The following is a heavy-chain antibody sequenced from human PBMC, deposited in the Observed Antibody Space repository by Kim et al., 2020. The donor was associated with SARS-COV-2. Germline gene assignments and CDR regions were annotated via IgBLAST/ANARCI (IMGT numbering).Heavy chain of an antibody. CDR1: GYTFTSYY. CDR2: INPSGGST. CDR3: AGRYSSGWGMDV. V-gene: IGHV1-46*01. J-gene: IGHJ6*02. Sequence: ASVKVSCKASGYTFTSYYMHWVRQAPGQGLEWMGIINPSGGSTSYAQKFQGRVTMTRDTSTSTVYMELSSLRSEDTAVYYCAGRYSSGWGMDVWGQGTTVTVSS. D-gene: IGHD6-25*01.